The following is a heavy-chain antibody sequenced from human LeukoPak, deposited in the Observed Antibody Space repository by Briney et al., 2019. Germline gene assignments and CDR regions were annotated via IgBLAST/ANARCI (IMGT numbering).Heavy chain of an antibody. J-gene: IGHJ4*02. CDR2: ISSSGSTI. CDR1: GFTFSSYE. CDR3: AKDGMATRARYFDY. V-gene: IGHV3-48*03. D-gene: IGHD5-24*01. Sequence: GGSLRLSCAASGFTFSSYEMNWVRQAPGKGLEWVSYISSSGSTIYYADSVKGRFTISRDNSKNTLYLQMNSLRAEDTAVYYCAKDGMATRARYFDYWGQGTLVTVSS.